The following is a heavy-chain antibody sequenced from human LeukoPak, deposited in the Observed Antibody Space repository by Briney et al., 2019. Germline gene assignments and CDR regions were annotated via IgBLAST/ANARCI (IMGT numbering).Heavy chain of an antibody. V-gene: IGHV1-69*04. CDR3: ARDYYDSSGYLRDY. CDR2: IIPILGIA. J-gene: IGHJ4*02. D-gene: IGHD3-22*01. CDR1: GGTFSSYA. Sequence: SVKVSCKASGGTFSSYAISWVRQAPAQGLEWMGRIIPILGIANYAQKFQGRVTITADKSTSTAYMELSSLRSEDTAVYYCARDYYDSSGYLRDYWGQGTLVTVSS.